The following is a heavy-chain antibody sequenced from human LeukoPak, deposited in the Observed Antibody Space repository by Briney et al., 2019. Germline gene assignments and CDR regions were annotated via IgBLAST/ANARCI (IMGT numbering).Heavy chain of an antibody. CDR3: ARDLVVPAAIL. V-gene: IGHV1-46*01. CDR2: INPSGGST. CDR1: GYTFTSYC. J-gene: IGHJ4*02. Sequence: GASVKVSCKASGYTFTSYCMHWVRQAPGQGLEWMGIINPSGGSTSYAQKFQGRVTMTRDTSTSTVYMELSSLRSEDTAVYYCARDLVVPAAILWGQGTLVTVSS. D-gene: IGHD2-2*01.